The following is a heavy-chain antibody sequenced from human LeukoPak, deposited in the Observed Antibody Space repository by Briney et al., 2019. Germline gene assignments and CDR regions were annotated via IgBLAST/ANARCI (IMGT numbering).Heavy chain of an antibody. V-gene: IGHV1-8*01. J-gene: IGHJ4*02. CDR2: MNPNSGNT. CDR3: ARRNTAMVAGLDY. CDR1: GYTFPTYD. Sequence: ASVPVTCKACGYTFPTYDINWVRPPTGQGLEWMGWMNPNSGNTGYAQKFQGRVTMTRNTSISTAFMELSGLRSEDTAVYFCARRNTAMVAGLDYWGQGSLVTVSS. D-gene: IGHD5-18*01.